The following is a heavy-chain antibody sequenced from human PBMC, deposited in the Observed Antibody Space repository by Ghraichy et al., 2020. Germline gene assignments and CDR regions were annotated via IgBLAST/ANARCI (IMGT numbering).Heavy chain of an antibody. Sequence: ASVKVSCKASGYTFTGYYMHWVRQAPGQGLEWMGWINPNSGGTNYAQKFQGRVTMTRDTSISTAYMELSRLRSDDTAVYYCARDRQAIAAAGYYYYYGMDVWGQGTTVTVSS. V-gene: IGHV1-2*02. CDR3: ARDRQAIAAAGYYYYYGMDV. CDR1: GYTFTGYY. D-gene: IGHD6-13*01. CDR2: INPNSGGT. J-gene: IGHJ6*02.